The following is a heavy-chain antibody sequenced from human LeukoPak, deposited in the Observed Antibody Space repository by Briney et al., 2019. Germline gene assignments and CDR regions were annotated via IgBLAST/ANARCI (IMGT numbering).Heavy chain of an antibody. CDR1: RFTLNTYA. D-gene: IGHD6-25*01. V-gene: IGHV3-74*01. Sequence: PGGSLRLSCAASRFTLNTYAMSWVRQAPGKGLVWVSRINSDGRSTSYADSVKGRFTISRDNAKNTLYLQMNSLRAEDTAVYYCARRGGYGMNYWGQGTLVTVSS. J-gene: IGHJ4*02. CDR2: INSDGRST. CDR3: ARRGGYGMNY.